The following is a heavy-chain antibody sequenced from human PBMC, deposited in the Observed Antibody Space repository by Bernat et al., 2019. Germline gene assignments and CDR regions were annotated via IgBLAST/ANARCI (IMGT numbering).Heavy chain of an antibody. J-gene: IGHJ6*03. V-gene: IGHV1-69*08. D-gene: IGHD4-17*01. CDR1: GGTFSSYT. Sequence: QVQLVQSGAEVKKPGSSVKVSCKASGGTFSSYTISWVRQAPGQGLEWMGRIIPILGIANYAQKFQGRVTMTTDTSTSTAYMELRSLRSDDTAVYYCARDLGYGDYFYMDVWGKGTTVTVSS. CDR2: IIPILGIA. CDR3: ARDLGYGDYFYMDV.